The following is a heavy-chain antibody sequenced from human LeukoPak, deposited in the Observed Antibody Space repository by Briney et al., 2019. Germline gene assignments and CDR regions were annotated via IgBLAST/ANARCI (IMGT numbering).Heavy chain of an antibody. J-gene: IGHJ4*02. CDR2: ISYDGSNK. Sequence: GGSLRLSCAASGFTFSSYAMHWVRQAPGKGLEWVAVISYDGSNKYYADSVKGRFTISRDSSKNTLYLQMNSLRAEDTAVYYCARDRPYYYDSSGYYYWGQGTLVTVSS. CDR1: GFTFSSYA. CDR3: ARDRPYYYDSSGYYY. D-gene: IGHD3-22*01. V-gene: IGHV3-30-3*01.